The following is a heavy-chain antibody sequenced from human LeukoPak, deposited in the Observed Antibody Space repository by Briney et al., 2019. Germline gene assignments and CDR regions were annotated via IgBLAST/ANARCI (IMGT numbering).Heavy chain of an antibody. CDR2: IIPILGIA. CDR1: GGTFSSYT. D-gene: IGHD2-2*01. Sequence: GASVKVSCKASGGTFSSYTISWVRQAPGQGLEWMGRIIPILGIANYAQKFQGRVTITADKSTSTAYMELSSLRSEDTAVYYCASSLGYCSSTSCLDYGYWGQGTLVTVSS. CDR3: ASSLGYCSSTSCLDYGY. V-gene: IGHV1-69*02. J-gene: IGHJ4*02.